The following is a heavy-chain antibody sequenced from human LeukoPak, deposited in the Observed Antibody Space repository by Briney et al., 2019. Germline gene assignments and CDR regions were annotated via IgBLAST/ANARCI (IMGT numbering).Heavy chain of an antibody. J-gene: IGHJ4*02. D-gene: IGHD2-2*01. CDR1: GFTFKSHA. Sequence: QPGRSLRLSCAASGFTFKSHAMHWVRQAPGKGLAWVAFISYDATKKDYVDSVKGRFTVSRDNSKSTLYLQMNSLRLEDTAVYYCARDLSTCYATDYWGQGTLVTVSS. CDR3: ARDLSTCYATDY. CDR2: ISYDATKK. V-gene: IGHV3-30-3*01.